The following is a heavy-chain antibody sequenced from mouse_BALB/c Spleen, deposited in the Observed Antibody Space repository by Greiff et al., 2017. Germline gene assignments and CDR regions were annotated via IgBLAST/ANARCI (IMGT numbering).Heavy chain of an antibody. CDR3: ARDGGTFYFDY. Sequence: QVQLKESGPGLVAPSQRLSITCTVSGFSLTSYGVHWGTQPPGKGLVGLGVIWAGGSTNYNSALMSRLSISKENSKSEVFLKMNSLQPDYTAMYYCARDGGTFYFDYWGQGTALTVAS. CDR1: GFSLTSYG. J-gene: IGHJ2*01. D-gene: IGHD1-1*02. V-gene: IGHV2-9*02. CDR2: IWAGGST.